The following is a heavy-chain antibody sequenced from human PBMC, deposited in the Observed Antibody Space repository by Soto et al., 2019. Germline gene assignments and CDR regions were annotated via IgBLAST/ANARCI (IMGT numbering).Heavy chain of an antibody. V-gene: IGHV4-4*07. CDR3: AGGAAADYFDY. CDR2: IFSSGTT. CDR1: SGSISPYY. J-gene: IGHJ4*02. D-gene: IGHD6-25*01. Sequence: QVQLQESGPGLVKASETLSLTCSVSSGSISPYYWSCIRQPAGKGLEWIGRIFSSGTTLYNPSLQSRVSMSVDTSKNQFSLKLSTVTAADTAVYYCAGGAAADYFDYWGQGTLVTVSS.